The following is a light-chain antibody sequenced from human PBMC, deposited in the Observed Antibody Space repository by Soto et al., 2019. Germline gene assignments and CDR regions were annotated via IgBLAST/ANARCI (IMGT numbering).Light chain of an antibody. CDR1: QGISSY. V-gene: IGKV1-9*01. CDR3: QQSKRYPLT. J-gene: IGKJ4*01. Sequence: DIQLTQSPSFLSASVGDRVTITCRASQGISSYLAWYQQKPGKAPKLLIYAASTLQSGVPSRFSGSGSGTEFTLTISSLQPEDFATFYCQQSKRYPLTFGGGTKVEIK. CDR2: AAS.